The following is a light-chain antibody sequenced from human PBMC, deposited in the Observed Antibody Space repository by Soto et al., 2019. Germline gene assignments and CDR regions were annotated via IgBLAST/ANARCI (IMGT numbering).Light chain of an antibody. V-gene: IGKV1-39*01. J-gene: IGKJ1*01. CDR3: QQSYSTPWT. CDR1: QSISSY. CDR2: AAS. Sequence: DIQMTQSPSSLSASVGDRVTITCRASQSISSYLNWYQQKPGKAPKLLIYAASSLQSGVPSRFSGSGSGSDFPLTISSLQPEDFATYYGQQSYSTPWTFGQGTKVDIK.